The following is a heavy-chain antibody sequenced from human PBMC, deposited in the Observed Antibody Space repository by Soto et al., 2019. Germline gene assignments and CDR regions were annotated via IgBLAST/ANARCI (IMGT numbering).Heavy chain of an antibody. Sequence: ASVKVSCKASGYTFTGYYMHWVRQAPGQGLEWMGWINPNSGGTNYAQKFQGWVTMTRDTSISTAYMELSRLRSDDTAVYYCARGVIVVVPAYAIYNWFAPGGQGTLVTVSS. J-gene: IGHJ5*02. CDR2: INPNSGGT. CDR1: GYTFTGYY. V-gene: IGHV1-2*04. D-gene: IGHD2-2*01. CDR3: ARGVIVVVPAYAIYNWFAP.